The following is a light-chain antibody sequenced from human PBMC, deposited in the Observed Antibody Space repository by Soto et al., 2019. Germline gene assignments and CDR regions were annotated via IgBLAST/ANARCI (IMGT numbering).Light chain of an antibody. V-gene: IGKV4-1*01. CDR1: QNVLFSSNNKNY. CDR3: QQYYSTPRT. CDR2: WAS. J-gene: IGKJ1*01. Sequence: DIVMTQSPDSLAVSLGERATINCKSSQNVLFSSNNKNYLAWYQQKPGQPPKLPIYWASTRESGVPDRFSGGGSGTDFTLTISSLQAEDVAVYYCQQYYSTPRTFGQGTKVEIK.